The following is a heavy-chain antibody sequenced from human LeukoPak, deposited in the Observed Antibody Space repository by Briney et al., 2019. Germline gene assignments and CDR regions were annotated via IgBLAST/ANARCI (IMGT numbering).Heavy chain of an antibody. D-gene: IGHD2-2*01. Sequence: PSETLSLTCTVSGGSIRSYYWRWIRQPPGKGLDRIGYIYCSGSTNYNLSLKSRVTISVDTSNNQSSLKLSSVTAAHTAVYYCARVVVPAAMDDYYYYYMDVWGKGTTVTVSS. CDR3: ARVVVPAAMDDYYYYYMDV. CDR1: GGSIRSYY. V-gene: IGHV4-59*01. CDR2: IYCSGST. J-gene: IGHJ6*03.